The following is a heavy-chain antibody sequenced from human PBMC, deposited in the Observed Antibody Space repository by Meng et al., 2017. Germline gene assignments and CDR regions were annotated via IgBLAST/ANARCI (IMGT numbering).Heavy chain of an antibody. CDR2: IIPIFGTA. V-gene: IGHV1-69*13. CDR1: GGTFSSYA. Sequence: SVKVSCKASGGTFSSYAISWVRQAPGQGLEWMGGIIPIFGTANYAQKFQGRVTITADESTSTAYMELSGLRSEDTAVYYCARCHQDYGGNSGFGTGYYYYYGMDVWGQGTTVTVSS. J-gene: IGHJ6*02. CDR3: ARCHQDYGGNSGFGTGYYYYYGMDV. D-gene: IGHD4-23*01.